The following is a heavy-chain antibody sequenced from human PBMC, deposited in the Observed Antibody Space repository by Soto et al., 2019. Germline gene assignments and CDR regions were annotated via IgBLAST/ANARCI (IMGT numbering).Heavy chain of an antibody. V-gene: IGHV1-18*01. CDR1: GYTFTSYG. D-gene: IGHD3-10*01. CDR2: ISAYNGNT. J-gene: IGHJ4*02. Sequence: ASVKVSCKASGYTFTSYGISWVRQAPGQGLEWMGWISAYNGNTNYAQKLQGRVTMTTDTSTSTAYMELRSLRSDDTAVYYCARDKYYYGSGSYYKSFDYWGQGTLVTV. CDR3: ARDKYYYGSGSYYKSFDY.